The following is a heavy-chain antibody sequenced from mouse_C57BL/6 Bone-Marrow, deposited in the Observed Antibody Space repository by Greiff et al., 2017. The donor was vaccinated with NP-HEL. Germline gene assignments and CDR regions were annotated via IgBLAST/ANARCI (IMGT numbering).Heavy chain of an antibody. J-gene: IGHJ4*01. V-gene: IGHV3-6*01. Sequence: EVKLMESGPGLVKPSQSLSLTCSVTGYSITSGYYWNWIRQFPGNKLEWMGYISYDGSNNYNPSLKNRISITRDTSKNQFFLKLNSVTTEDTATYYCARGAYATDYWGQGTSVTVSS. CDR3: ARGAYATDY. CDR2: ISYDGSN. CDR1: GYSITSGYY.